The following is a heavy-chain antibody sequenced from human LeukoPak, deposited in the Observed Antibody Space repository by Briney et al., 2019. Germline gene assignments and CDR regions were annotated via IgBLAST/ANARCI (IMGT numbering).Heavy chain of an antibody. J-gene: IGHJ4*02. V-gene: IGHV4-59*01. D-gene: IGHD6-13*01. CDR2: IYSSGTT. Sequence: PSETLSLTCTVSGGSISSYYWSWIRQPPGKGLEWIGYIYSSGTTNYNPSLKSRVPISVDTSKNQFSLKLSSVTAADTAVYYCARGVYIAAAQYGYWGQGTLVTVSS. CDR1: GGSISSYY. CDR3: ARGVYIAAAQYGY.